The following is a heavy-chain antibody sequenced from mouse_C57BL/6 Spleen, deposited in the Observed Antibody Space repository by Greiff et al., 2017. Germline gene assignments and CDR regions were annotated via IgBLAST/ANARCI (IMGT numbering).Heavy chain of an antibody. Sequence: QVQLKQPGAELVKPGASVKLSCKASGYTFTSYWMHWVKQRPGQGLEWIGMIHPNSGSTNYNEKFKSKATLTVDKSSSTAYMQLSSLTSEDSAVYYCARGLYYGSVDYWGQGTTLTVSS. CDR2: IHPNSGST. V-gene: IGHV1-64*01. D-gene: IGHD1-1*01. CDR3: ARGLYYGSVDY. J-gene: IGHJ2*01. CDR1: GYTFTSYW.